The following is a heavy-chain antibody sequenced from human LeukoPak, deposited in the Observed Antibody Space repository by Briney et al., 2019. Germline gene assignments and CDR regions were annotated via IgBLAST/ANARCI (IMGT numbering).Heavy chain of an antibody. Sequence: ASVKVSCKASGYTFTSYDINWVRQATGQGLEWMGWMNPNSGNTGYAQKFQGRVTMTRDTSISTAYMELSRLRSDDTAVYYCARDEGIAAAGPDYWGQGTLVTVSS. D-gene: IGHD6-13*01. CDR3: ARDEGIAAAGPDY. CDR1: GYTFTSYD. J-gene: IGHJ4*02. CDR2: MNPNSGNT. V-gene: IGHV1-8*02.